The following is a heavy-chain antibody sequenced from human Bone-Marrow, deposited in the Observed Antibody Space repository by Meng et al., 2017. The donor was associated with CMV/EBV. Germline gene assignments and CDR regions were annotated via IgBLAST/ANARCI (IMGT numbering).Heavy chain of an antibody. CDR2: INSDGSST. CDR3: ARYCSSTSCTSYYFDY. CDR1: GFTLSSYW. V-gene: IGHV3-74*01. J-gene: IGHJ4*02. D-gene: IGHD2-2*01. Sequence: GGSLRLSCAASGFTLSSYWMHWVRQAPGKGLVWVSRINSDGSSTSYADSVKGRFTISRDNAKNTLYLQMNSLRAEDTAVYYCARYCSSTSCTSYYFDYWGQGTLVTVSS.